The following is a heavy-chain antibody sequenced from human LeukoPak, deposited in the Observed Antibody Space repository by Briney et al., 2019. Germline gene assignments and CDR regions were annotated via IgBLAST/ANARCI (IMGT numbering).Heavy chain of an antibody. V-gene: IGHV1-24*01. J-gene: IGHJ6*02. CDR2: FDPEDGET. CDR3: ARDFPSGSYSYYYYYGMDV. D-gene: IGHD1-26*01. CDR1: GYTLTELS. Sequence: ASVKVSCKVSGYTLTELSMHWVRQAPGKGLEWMGGFDPEDGETIYAQKFQGRVTMTRDTSTSTVYMELSSLRSEDTAVYYCARDFPSGSYSYYYYYGMDVWGQGTTVTVSS.